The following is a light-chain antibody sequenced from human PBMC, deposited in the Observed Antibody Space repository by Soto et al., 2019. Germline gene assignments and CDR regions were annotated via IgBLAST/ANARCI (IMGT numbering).Light chain of an antibody. V-gene: IGLV2-23*03. J-gene: IGLJ2*01. CDR3: CSYAGSRTFAHVV. Sequence: QSALTQPASVSGSPGQSITISCTGTSSDVGSSNTVSWYQQHPGKAPKLMIFEGDKRPSGVSNRFSASKSGNTASLTISGLQAEDEAAYYCCSYAGSRTFAHVVLGGGTKVTVL. CDR1: SSDVGSSNT. CDR2: EGD.